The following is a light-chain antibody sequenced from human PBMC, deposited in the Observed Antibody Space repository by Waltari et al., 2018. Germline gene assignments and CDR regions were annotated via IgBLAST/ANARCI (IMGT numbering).Light chain of an antibody. CDR2: VNSDGSH. J-gene: IGLJ3*02. V-gene: IGLV4-69*01. CDR3: QTGGHGTWV. CDR1: SGHSSNV. Sequence: QLVLTQSPSASASLGASVKLTCTLNSGHSSNVVAWLQQQPEKGPRYLMKVNSDGSHSKGDEIPARFSGSSSGAERYLTISSVQSEDEADYYCQTGGHGTWVFGGGTKLTVL.